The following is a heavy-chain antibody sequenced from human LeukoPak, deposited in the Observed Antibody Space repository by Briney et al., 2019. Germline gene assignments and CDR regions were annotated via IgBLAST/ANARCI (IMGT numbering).Heavy chain of an antibody. CDR1: GFSFSSYS. CDR3: ARGRSYYDSGGFENY. J-gene: IGHJ4*02. Sequence: PGGSLRLSCAASGFSFSSYSIHWVRQAPGKGLEWVAVISSDGNSKNFALSVKGRFAISRDNAKNSLYLQMNSLRAEDTALYYCARGRSYYDSGGFENYWGQGTLVTVSS. V-gene: IGHV3-30*09. CDR2: ISSDGNSK. D-gene: IGHD3-22*01.